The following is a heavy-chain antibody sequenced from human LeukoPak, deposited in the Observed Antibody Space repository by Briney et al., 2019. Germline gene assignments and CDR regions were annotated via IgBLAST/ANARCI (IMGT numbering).Heavy chain of an antibody. CDR1: GGSISSSSYY. D-gene: IGHD3-22*01. CDR3: ARVDYYDSSGYFEHAFDI. CDR2: IYYSGST. Sequence: SETLSLTCSVSGGSISSSSYYWGWIRQPPGKGLEWIGSIYYSGSTYYNPSLKSRVTISVDTSKNQFSLQLSSVTAADTAVYYCARVDYYDSSGYFEHAFDIWGQGTMVTVSS. V-gene: IGHV4-39*07. J-gene: IGHJ3*02.